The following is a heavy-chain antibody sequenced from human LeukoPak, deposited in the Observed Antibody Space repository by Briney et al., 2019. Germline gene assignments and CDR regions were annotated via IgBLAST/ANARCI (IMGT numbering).Heavy chain of an antibody. J-gene: IGHJ6*02. CDR2: MNPNSGNT. V-gene: IGHV1-8*01. Sequence: ASVKVSCKASGYTFTSYDINWVRQATGQGLEWMGWMNPNSGNTGYAQKFQGRVTVTRNTSISTAYMELSSLRSEDTAVYYCARVRNYYDSSGYYFYYYYYGMDVWGQGTTVTVSS. CDR1: GYTFTSYD. CDR3: ARVRNYYDSSGYYFYYYYYGMDV. D-gene: IGHD3-22*01.